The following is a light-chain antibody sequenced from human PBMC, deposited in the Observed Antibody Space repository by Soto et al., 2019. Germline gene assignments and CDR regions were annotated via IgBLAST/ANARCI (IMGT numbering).Light chain of an antibody. J-gene: IGKJ4*01. CDR3: QYYGSSPRVT. CDR2: GAS. Sequence: EIVLTQSPGTLSLSPGERATLSCRASQSVSGTYLTWYQQKPGQAPRRLIYGASIRATGIPDRFSGSGSGTDFPLTISRLESEDFAVYYCQYYGSSPRVTFGGGTKVEIK. V-gene: IGKV3-20*01. CDR1: QSVSGTY.